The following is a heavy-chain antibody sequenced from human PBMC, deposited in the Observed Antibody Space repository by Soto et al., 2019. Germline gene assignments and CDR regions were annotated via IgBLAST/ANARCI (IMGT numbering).Heavy chain of an antibody. J-gene: IGHJ4*02. D-gene: IGHD6-13*01. CDR1: GGSIRRGGYF. CDR3: ARFEKEENPKLESWYAFDF. CDR2: IYYRGGT. V-gene: IGHV4-31*03. Sequence: VQLQESGPGLVKPSQTLSLTCTVSGGSIRRGGYFWSWVRQQPVKGLEWIGHIYYRGGTSYNPSRESRVAMSVDTSKNEFTLKVNSVTAADTAIYYCARFEKEENPKLESWYAFDFWGRGNLVTVSS.